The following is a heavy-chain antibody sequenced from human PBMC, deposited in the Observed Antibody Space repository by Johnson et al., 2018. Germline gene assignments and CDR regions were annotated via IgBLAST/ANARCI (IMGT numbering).Heavy chain of an antibody. CDR3: ARAPRRWNPVSKYYYYYGMDV. CDR2: ISSSSSTI. D-gene: IGHD1-1*01. CDR1: GFTFSSYS. J-gene: IGHJ6*02. V-gene: IGHV3-48*02. Sequence: EVQLVESGGGLVQPGGSLRLSCAASGFTFSSYSMNWVRQAPGKGLEWVSYISSSSSTIYYADSVKGRFTISRDNAKNSLYLQMNSLRDEDTAGYDCARAPRRWNPVSKYYYYYGMDVWGQGTTVTVSS.